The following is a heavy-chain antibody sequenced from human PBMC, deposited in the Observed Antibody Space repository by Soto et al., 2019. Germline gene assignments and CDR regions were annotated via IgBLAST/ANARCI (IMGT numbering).Heavy chain of an antibody. J-gene: IGHJ5*02. V-gene: IGHV4-30-4*01. D-gene: IGHD5-12*01. CDR1: GDSISSANNY. Sequence: KSSETLSLTCTVSGDSISSANNYWSWIRQPPGEGLEWIGFISYSGTTSYSPSLKSRLAISLDTSKNQFSLSLTSVTAADTAVYYCARGRGYSYGLDPWGQGTLVTSPQ. CDR2: ISYSGTT. CDR3: ARGRGYSYGLDP.